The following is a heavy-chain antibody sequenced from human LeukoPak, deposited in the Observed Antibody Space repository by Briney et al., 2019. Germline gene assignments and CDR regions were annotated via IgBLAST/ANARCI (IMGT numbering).Heavy chain of an antibody. D-gene: IGHD3-10*01. CDR3: ARLGSGYYYGSGIVRAPNYGMDV. V-gene: IGHV4-4*02. CDR2: INHSGST. J-gene: IGHJ6*02. Sequence: PSETLSLTCAVSGGSISSSNWWSWVRQPPGKGLEWIEEINHSGSTNYNPSLKSRVTISVDTSKNQFSLKLSSVTAADTAVYYCARLGSGYYYGSGIVRAPNYGMDVWGQGTTVTVSS. CDR1: GGSISSSNW.